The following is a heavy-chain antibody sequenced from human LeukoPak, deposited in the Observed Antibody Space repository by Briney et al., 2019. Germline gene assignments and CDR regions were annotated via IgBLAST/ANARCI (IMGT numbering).Heavy chain of an antibody. D-gene: IGHD4-11*01. V-gene: IGHV3-23*01. J-gene: IGHJ4*02. CDR1: GFTFSSYA. CDR3: AKDDYSGFDY. Sequence: PGGSLRLSCAASGFTFSSYAMSWVRKAPGKGLEWVSAISGSGGSTYYSESVKGRFTISRDNSKNTLYLQMKSLRAEDTAVYYCAKDDYSGFDYWGQGTLVTVSS. CDR2: ISGSGGST.